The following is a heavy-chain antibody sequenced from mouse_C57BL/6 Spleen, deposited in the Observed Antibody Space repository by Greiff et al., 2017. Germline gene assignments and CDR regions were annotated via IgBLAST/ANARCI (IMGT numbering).Heavy chain of an antibody. CDR3: ASPYYPYAMDY. V-gene: IGHV5-17*01. CDR2: ISSGSSTI. Sequence: EVKLMESGGGLVKPGGSLKLSCAASGFTFSDYGMHWVRQAPEKGLEWVAYISSGSSTIYYADTVKGRFTISRDNAKNTLFLQMTSLRSEDTAMYYCASPYYPYAMDYWGQGTSVTVSS. D-gene: IGHD2-10*01. J-gene: IGHJ4*01. CDR1: GFTFSDYG.